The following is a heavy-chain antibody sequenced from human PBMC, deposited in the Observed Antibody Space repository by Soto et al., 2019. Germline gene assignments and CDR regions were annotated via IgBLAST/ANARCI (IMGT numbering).Heavy chain of an antibody. D-gene: IGHD4-4*01. V-gene: IGHV3-30-3*01. CDR2: ISYDGSNK. J-gene: IGHJ4*02. CDR1: GFTFSSYA. CDR3: ARDDPQSGSFDY. Sequence: QVQLVESGGGVVQPGRSLRLSCAASGFTFSSYAMHWVRQAPGKGLEWVAVISYDGSNKYYADSVKGRFTISRDNSKNTLYLQMNSLRAEDTAVYYCARDDPQSGSFDYWGQGTLVTVSS.